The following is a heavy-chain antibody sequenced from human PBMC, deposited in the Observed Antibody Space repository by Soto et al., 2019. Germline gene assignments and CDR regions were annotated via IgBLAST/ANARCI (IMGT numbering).Heavy chain of an antibody. J-gene: IGHJ6*02. CDR2: IIPIFGTA. Sequence: QVQLVQSGAEVKKPGSSVKVSCKASGGTFSSYAISWVRQAPGQGLEWMGGIIPIFGTANYAQKFQGRVTITADESTSTDYMELSSLRSEDTAVYYCASSIIGNQGYYYYGMDVWGQGTTVTVSS. D-gene: IGHD1-20*01. CDR3: ASSIIGNQGYYYYGMDV. CDR1: GGTFSSYA. V-gene: IGHV1-69*12.